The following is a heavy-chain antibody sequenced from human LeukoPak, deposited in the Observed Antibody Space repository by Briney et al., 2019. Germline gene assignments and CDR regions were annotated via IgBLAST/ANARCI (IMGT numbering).Heavy chain of an antibody. J-gene: IGHJ4*02. CDR2: ISYDGSNK. CDR1: GFTFSSYG. D-gene: IGHD5-12*01. V-gene: IGHV3-30*18. Sequence: GGSLRLSCAASGFTFSSYGMHWVRQAPGKGLEWVAVISYDGSNKYYADSVKGRFTISRDNSKNTLYLQMNSLRAEDTAVYYCAKGHSGYDYFDYWGQGTLVTVSS. CDR3: AKGHSGYDYFDY.